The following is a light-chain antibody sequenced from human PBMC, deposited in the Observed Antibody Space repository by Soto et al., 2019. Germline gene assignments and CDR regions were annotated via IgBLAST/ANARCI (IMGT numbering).Light chain of an antibody. Sequence: QSVLTQPPSGSVAPGQRVTISCTGSSSNIGAGYDVHWYQQLPGRAPKLLIYGNTNRPSGVPDRFSGSKSGTSASLAITGLQAEDEADYYCLSFDSSLSVVFGGGTKLTVL. CDR2: GNT. CDR1: SSNIGAGYD. J-gene: IGLJ2*01. CDR3: LSFDSSLSVV. V-gene: IGLV1-40*01.